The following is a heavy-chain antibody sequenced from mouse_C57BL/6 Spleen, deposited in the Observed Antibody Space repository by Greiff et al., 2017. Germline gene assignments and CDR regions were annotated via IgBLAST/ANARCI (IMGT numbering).Heavy chain of an antibody. CDR3: ARNWDY. CDR1: GFSSTSYG. CDR2: IWSGGST. Sequence: QVQLQQSGPGLVQPSQSLSITCPVSGFSSTSYGVHWVRQSPGKGLEWLGVIWSGGSTDYNEAFISRLSISTDNSKFLVFFRMNSLHTADTAIYYCARNWDYWGQGTTLTVSS. V-gene: IGHV2-2*01. J-gene: IGHJ2*01.